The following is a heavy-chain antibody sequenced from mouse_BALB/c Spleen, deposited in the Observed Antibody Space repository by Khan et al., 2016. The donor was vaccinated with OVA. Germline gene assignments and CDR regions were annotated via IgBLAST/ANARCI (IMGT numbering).Heavy chain of an antibody. CDR3: ASQSYGKGAY. D-gene: IGHD2-1*01. CDR2: ISYDGSN. J-gene: IGHJ3*01. CDR1: GYSITSGYY. V-gene: IGHV3-6*02. Sequence: EVQLQESGPGLVKPSQSLSLTCSVTGYSITSGYYWSWIRQFPGNRLEWMGYISYDGSNNYNPSLKNRISITRDTSKKQFFLKLNSVTTEDTATYYWASQSYGKGAYWGQGTLVTGSA.